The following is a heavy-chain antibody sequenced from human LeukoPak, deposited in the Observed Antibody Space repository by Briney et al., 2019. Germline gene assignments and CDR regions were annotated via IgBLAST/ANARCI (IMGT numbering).Heavy chain of an antibody. CDR1: GFTFSTYT. V-gene: IGHV3-23*01. CDR2: IGNNGGGI. CDR3: AKNLLSLWLIDN. Sequence: GGSLRLSCAASGFTFSTYTMYWVRHPPGKRLEWVSIIGNNGGGIHYADSVKGRFTISRDNFKNALYLQMNSLRAEDTALYYCAKNLLSLWLIDNWGQGTLVTVSS. J-gene: IGHJ4*02. D-gene: IGHD2-21*01.